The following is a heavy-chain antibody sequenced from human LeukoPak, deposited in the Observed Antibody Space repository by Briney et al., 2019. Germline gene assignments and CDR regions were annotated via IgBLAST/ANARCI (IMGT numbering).Heavy chain of an antibody. D-gene: IGHD6-19*01. CDR2: IYPGDSDT. V-gene: IGHV5-51*01. J-gene: IGHJ5*02. CDR3: ARRSAGGAVAGTYDDNWFDP. Sequence: GESLKISCKGSGYSFTSYWIGWVRQMPGKGLEWMGIIYPGDSDTRYSPSFQGQVTISADKSISTAYLQWSSLKASDTAMYYCARRSAGGAVAGTYDDNWFDPWGQGTLVTVSS. CDR1: GYSFTSYW.